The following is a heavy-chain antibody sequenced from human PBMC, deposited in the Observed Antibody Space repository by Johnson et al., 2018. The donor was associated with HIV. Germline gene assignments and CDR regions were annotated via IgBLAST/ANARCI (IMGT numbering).Heavy chain of an antibody. V-gene: IGHV3-9*01. Sequence: VQLVESGGGLVQPGRSLRLSCEASGFTLHDFAMHWVRQVPGKGLEWVSGISWNSGSIGYADSVKGRFTISRYNAKNTLYLQMNRLRAEDTAVYYCAREEGGYYDSSGYYYVGAFDIWGQGTMVTVSS. CDR2: ISWNSGSI. J-gene: IGHJ3*02. CDR3: AREEGGYYDSSGYYYVGAFDI. D-gene: IGHD3-22*01. CDR1: GFTLHDFA.